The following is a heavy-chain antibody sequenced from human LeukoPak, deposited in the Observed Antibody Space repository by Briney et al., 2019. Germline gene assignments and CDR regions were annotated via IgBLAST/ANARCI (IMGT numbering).Heavy chain of an antibody. Sequence: GGSLRLSCVASGFTFSSYEMTWVRQAPGKGLEWVSYISSSGINIYYADSVKGRFTTSRDNAKNSLYLQMNSLRAEDTAVYYCARNLDYWGQGTLVTVSS. J-gene: IGHJ4*02. V-gene: IGHV3-48*03. CDR1: GFTFSSYE. CDR2: ISSSGINI. CDR3: ARNLDY.